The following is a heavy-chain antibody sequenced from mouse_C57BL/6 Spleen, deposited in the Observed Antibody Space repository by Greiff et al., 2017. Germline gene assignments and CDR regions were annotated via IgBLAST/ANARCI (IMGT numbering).Heavy chain of an antibody. Sequence: QVQLQQPGAELVKPGASVKMSCKASGYTFTSYWITWVKQRPGQGLEWIGDIYPGSGCTNYTEKFKSKATLTVDTSSSTAYMQLSSLTSEDSAVYYCAREETAQAPWFAYWGQGTLVTVSA. CDR2: IYPGSGCT. CDR3: AREETAQAPWFAY. CDR1: GYTFTSYW. V-gene: IGHV1-55*01. J-gene: IGHJ3*01. D-gene: IGHD3-2*02.